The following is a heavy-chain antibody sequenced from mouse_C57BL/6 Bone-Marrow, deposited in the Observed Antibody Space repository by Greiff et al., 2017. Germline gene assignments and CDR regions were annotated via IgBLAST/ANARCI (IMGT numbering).Heavy chain of an antibody. CDR1: GFTFSSYA. V-gene: IGHV5-4*01. CDR2: ISDGGSYT. J-gene: IGHJ1*03. D-gene: IGHD2-2*01. Sequence: DVHLVESGGGLVKPGGSLKLSCAASGFTFSSYAMSWVRQTPEKRLAWVATISDGGSYTYYPDNVKGRFTISRDNAKNNLYLQMSHLKSEDTAMYYCARLWLDWYFDVWGTGTTVTVSS. CDR3: ARLWLDWYFDV.